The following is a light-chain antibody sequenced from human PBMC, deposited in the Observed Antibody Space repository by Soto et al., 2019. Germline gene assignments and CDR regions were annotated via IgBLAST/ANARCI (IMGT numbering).Light chain of an antibody. J-gene: IGLJ6*01. CDR3: TSYTSSSTYV. Sequence: QSALTQPASVSGSPGQSITISCTGTSSDVGGYNYVSWHQQHPGKAPKLMIYDVSNRPSGVSNRFSGSKSGNTASLTISGLQSEDEADYHCTSYTSSSTYVFGSGTKLTVL. V-gene: IGLV2-14*01. CDR1: SSDVGGYNY. CDR2: DVS.